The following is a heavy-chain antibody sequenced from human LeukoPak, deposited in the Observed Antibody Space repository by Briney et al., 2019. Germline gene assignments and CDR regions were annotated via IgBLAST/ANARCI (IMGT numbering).Heavy chain of an antibody. CDR2: IYHSGST. J-gene: IGHJ2*01. V-gene: IGHV4-38-2*02. CDR1: GYSISSGYY. CDR3: ARLKRSYWYFDL. Sequence: SETLSLTCTVSGYSISSGYYWGWIRQPPGKGLEWIGSIYHSGSTYYNPSLKSRVTISVDTSKNQFSLKLSSVTAADTAVYYCARLKRSYWYFDLWGRGTLVTVSS.